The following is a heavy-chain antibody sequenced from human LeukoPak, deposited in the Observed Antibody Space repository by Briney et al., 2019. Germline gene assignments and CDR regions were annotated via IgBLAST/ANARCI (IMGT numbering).Heavy chain of an antibody. D-gene: IGHD5-18*01. Sequence: PGGSLRLSCAASGFTFSSYAMSWVRQAPGKGLEWVSAISGSGGTTYYADSVKGRFTTSRDNSKNTLYLQMNSLRAEDTAVYYCAKAEMRGYSYGFDYWGQGTLVTVSS. V-gene: IGHV3-23*01. CDR1: GFTFSSYA. J-gene: IGHJ4*02. CDR2: ISGSGGTT. CDR3: AKAEMRGYSYGFDY.